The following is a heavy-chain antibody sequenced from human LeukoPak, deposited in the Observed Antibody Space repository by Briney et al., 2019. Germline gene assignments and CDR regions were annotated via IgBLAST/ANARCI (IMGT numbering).Heavy chain of an antibody. CDR3: ARRSSGYPYYFDY. CDR2: IYYSGST. Sequence: SQTLSLTCTVSGGSISSGDYYWSWIRQPPGKGLEWIGYIYYSGSTYYNPSLKSRVTISVDTSKNQFSLKLSSVTAADTAVYYCARRSSGYPYYFDYWGQGTLVTVSS. D-gene: IGHD3-22*01. CDR1: GGSISSGDYY. V-gene: IGHV4-30-4*01. J-gene: IGHJ4*02.